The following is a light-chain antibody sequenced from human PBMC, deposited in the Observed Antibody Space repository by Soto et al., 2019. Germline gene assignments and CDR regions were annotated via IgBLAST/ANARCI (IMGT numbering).Light chain of an antibody. CDR1: QSVSSTY. J-gene: IGKJ5*01. Sequence: RANQSVSSTYLPWSQQKPGQAPRLLIYGASSRATGIPDRLSGSGSGTDLTLTISRLEPEDFAVYYCQQYATSPITFGQGTRLEIK. V-gene: IGKV3-20*01. CDR2: GAS. CDR3: QQYATSPIT.